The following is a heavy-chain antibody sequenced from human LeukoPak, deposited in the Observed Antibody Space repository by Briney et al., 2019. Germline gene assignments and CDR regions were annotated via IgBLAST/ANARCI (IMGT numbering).Heavy chain of an antibody. CDR3: ARGAYCGGDCPLPNSLY. Sequence: GGSLRLSCAAAVFTFSSNWMHWVRQAPGKGLVWVSRINSDGSSTSYADYVKGRFTISRDNAKNTLYLHKKSLRAEDTAGYYCARGAYCGGDCPLPNSLYWGQGTLVTVSS. D-gene: IGHD2-21*01. J-gene: IGHJ4*02. CDR1: VFTFSSNW. V-gene: IGHV3-74*01. CDR2: INSDGSST.